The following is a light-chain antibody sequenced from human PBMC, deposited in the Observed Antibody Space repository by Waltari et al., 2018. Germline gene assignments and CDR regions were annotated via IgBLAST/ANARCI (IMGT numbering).Light chain of an antibody. CDR3: QQSYSTPRT. CDR2: AAS. CDR1: QSISTS. J-gene: IGKJ3*01. Sequence: DIQMTQSPSSLSASVGDRVTIPCRASQSISTSLNWYQQKPGKAPKLLIYAASSLASGVPSRFSGSGSGTDFTLTINSLQPEDFATYSCQQSYSTPRTFGPGTKVDFK. V-gene: IGKV1-39*01.